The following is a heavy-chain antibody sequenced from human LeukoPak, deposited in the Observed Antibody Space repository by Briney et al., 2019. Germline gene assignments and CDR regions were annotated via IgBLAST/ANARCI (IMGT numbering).Heavy chain of an antibody. CDR2: IKQDGSEK. CDR3: ARVGAARYYYYYMDV. V-gene: IGHV3-7*01. D-gene: IGHD2-15*01. CDR1: GFTFSSYW. Sequence: GGSLRLSRAASGFTFSSYWMSWVRQAPGKGLEWVANIKQDGSEKYYVDSLKGRFTVSRDNAKNSLYLQINSLRAGDTAVYYCARVGAARYYYYYMDVWGKGTTVTVSS. J-gene: IGHJ6*03.